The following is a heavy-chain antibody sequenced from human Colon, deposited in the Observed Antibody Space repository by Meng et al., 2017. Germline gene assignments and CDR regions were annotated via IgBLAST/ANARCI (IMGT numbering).Heavy chain of an antibody. Sequence: SETLSLTCTVSGGSISSSSYYWGWIRQPPGKGLEWIGSIYYSGSTYYNPSLKRRVTISVDTSKNQFSLKLSSVTAADTAVYYCARDRSMTTVTTYPFDYWGQGTLVTVSS. V-gene: IGHV4-39*07. J-gene: IGHJ4*02. CDR3: ARDRSMTTVTTYPFDY. D-gene: IGHD4-17*01. CDR1: GGSISSSSYY. CDR2: IYYSGST.